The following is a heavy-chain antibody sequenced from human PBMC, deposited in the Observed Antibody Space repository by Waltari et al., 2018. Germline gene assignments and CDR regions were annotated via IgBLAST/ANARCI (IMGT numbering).Heavy chain of an antibody. CDR1: GGSISSYY. CDR2: IYYSGST. Sequence: QVQLQESGPGLVKPSETLSLTCTVSGGSISSYYWGWIRQPPGKGLEWIGSIYYSGSTYYNPSLKSRVTISVDTSKNQFSLKLSSVTAADTAVYYCARGATGDYGYWGQGTLVTVSS. D-gene: IGHD4-17*01. CDR3: ARGATGDYGY. V-gene: IGHV4-39*07. J-gene: IGHJ4*02.